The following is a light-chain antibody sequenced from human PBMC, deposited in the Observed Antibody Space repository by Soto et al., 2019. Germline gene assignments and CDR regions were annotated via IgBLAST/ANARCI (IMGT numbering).Light chain of an antibody. Sequence: QSALTQPPSVSGSPGQSVTISCTGTSSDVGSYNRVSWYQQPPGTAPKLMIYEVSNRPSGVPDRFSGSKSGNTASLTISGLQAEDVADYYSSSYTISSTPLYVFGTGTKVTV. V-gene: IGLV2-18*02. CDR1: SSDVGSYNR. J-gene: IGLJ1*01. CDR3: SSYTISSTPLYV. CDR2: EVS.